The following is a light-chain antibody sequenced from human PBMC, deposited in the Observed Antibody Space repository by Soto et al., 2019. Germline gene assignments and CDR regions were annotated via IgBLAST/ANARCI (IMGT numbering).Light chain of an antibody. Sequence: EIVLTQSPGTLSLSPGERATLSCRASQSVSSSYLAWYQQKPGQAPRPLIYGASSSATGIPDRFSGSESGTDFTLTISRLEPVAFAVYYCQQYCSSPPDVGPGTKVDIK. V-gene: IGKV3-20*01. CDR3: QQYCSSPPD. CDR1: QSVSSSY. J-gene: IGKJ3*01. CDR2: GAS.